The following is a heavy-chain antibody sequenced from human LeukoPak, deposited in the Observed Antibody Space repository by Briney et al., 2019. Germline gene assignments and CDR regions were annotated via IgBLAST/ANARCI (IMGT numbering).Heavy chain of an antibody. V-gene: IGHV3-23*01. Sequence: GGSLRLSCAASGFTFSTYAMTWVRQAPGKGLESVSLISATGSTTYYAESVRGRFTISRDNAKNSLYLQMNSLRAEDTALYYCAKDSAAIAVAGDVKFDYWGQGTLVTVSS. J-gene: IGHJ4*02. D-gene: IGHD6-19*01. CDR1: GFTFSTYA. CDR2: ISATGSTT. CDR3: AKDSAAIAVAGDVKFDY.